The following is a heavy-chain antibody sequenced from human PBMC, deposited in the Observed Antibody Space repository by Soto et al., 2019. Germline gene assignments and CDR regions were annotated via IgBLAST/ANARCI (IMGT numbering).Heavy chain of an antibody. V-gene: IGHV4-4*02. D-gene: IGHD2-8*01. J-gene: IGHJ3*02. CDR2: IYHSGST. CDR3: ANIVLMVYAIRHDPLDI. CDR1: GGSISSSNW. Sequence: SETLSLTCAVSGGSISSSNWWSWVRQPPGKGLEWIGEIYHSGSTNYNPSLKSRVTISVDKSKNQFSLKLSSVTAADTAVYYCANIVLMVYAIRHDPLDIWGQGTMVTVSS.